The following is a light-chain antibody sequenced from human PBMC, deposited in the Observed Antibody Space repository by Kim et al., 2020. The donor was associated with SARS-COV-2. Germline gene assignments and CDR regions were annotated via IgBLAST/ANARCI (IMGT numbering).Light chain of an antibody. CDR1: QSISSF. J-gene: IGKJ5*01. Sequence: EIVLTQSPATLSLSPGERATLSCRASQSISSFLSWYQQKPGQAPRLLIYDTSNRATGIPARFSDGGSGTDFTLTITSLEPEDFAVYYCQQRGNWPLTFGQGTRLEIK. V-gene: IGKV3-11*01. CDR3: QQRGNWPLT. CDR2: DTS.